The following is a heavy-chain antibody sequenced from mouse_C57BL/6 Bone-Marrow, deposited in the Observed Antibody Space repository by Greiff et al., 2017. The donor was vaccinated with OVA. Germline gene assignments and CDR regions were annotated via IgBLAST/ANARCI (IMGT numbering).Heavy chain of an antibody. Sequence: EVKLMESGGGLVKPGGSLKLSCAASGFTFSDYGMHWVRQAPEKGLEWVAYISSGSGTIYYADTVKGRFTISRDNAKNTLFLQMTSLRSEDTAMYYCARPGSYYYAMDYWGQGTSVTVSS. CDR2: ISSGSGTI. J-gene: IGHJ4*01. CDR3: ARPGSYYYAMDY. CDR1: GFTFSDYG. V-gene: IGHV5-17*01. D-gene: IGHD1-1*01.